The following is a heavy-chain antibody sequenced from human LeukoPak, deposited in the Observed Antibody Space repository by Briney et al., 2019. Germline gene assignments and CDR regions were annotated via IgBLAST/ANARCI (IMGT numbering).Heavy chain of an antibody. CDR2: INHSGST. CDR3: AREVDAGYYDILTGYIQNWFDP. V-gene: IGHV4-34*01. D-gene: IGHD3-9*01. CDR1: GGSFSGYY. J-gene: IGHJ5*02. Sequence: SETLSLTCAVYGGSFSGYYWSWIRQPPGKGLEWIGEINHSGSTNYNPSLKSRVTISVDTSKNQFSLKLSSVTAADTAVYYCAREVDAGYYDILTGYIQNWFDPWGQGTLVTVSS.